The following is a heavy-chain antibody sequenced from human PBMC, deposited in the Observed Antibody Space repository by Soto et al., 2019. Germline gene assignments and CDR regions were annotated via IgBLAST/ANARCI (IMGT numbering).Heavy chain of an antibody. J-gene: IGHJ6*02. D-gene: IGHD2-15*01. CDR2: ISGSGGST. Sequence: GSLRLSCAASGFTFSSYAMSWVRQAPGKGLEWVSAISGSGGSTYYADSVKGRFTISRDNSKNTLYLQMNSLRAEDTAVYYCAKGGVGYCSGGSCYSPGGYYYGMDVWGQGTTVTVSS. CDR3: AKGGVGYCSGGSCYSPGGYYYGMDV. CDR1: GFTFSSYA. V-gene: IGHV3-23*01.